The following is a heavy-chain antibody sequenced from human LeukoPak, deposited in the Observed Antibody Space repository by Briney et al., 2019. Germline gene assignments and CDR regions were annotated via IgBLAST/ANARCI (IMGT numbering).Heavy chain of an antibody. V-gene: IGHV1-69*13. CDR2: IIPIFGTA. J-gene: IGHJ3*02. D-gene: IGHD2-15*01. CDR1: GGTFSSYA. CDR3: ARGSRPLRIADAFDI. Sequence: SVKVSCKASGGTFSSYAISWVRQAPGQGLEWMGGIIPIFGTANYAQKFQGRVTITADESTSTAYMELSSLRSEDTAVYYCARGSRPLRIADAFDIWGQGTMVTVSS.